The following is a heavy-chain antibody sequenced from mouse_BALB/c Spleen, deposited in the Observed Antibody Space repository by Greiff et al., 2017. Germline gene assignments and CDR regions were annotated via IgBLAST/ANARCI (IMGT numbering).Heavy chain of an antibody. CDR2: IYPGDGDT. V-gene: IGHV1-80*01. D-gene: IGHD1-1*01. CDR1: GYAFSSYW. Sequence: QVHVKQSGAELVRPGSSVKISCKASGYAFSSYWMNWVKQRPGQGLEWIGQIYPGDGDTNYNGKFKGKATLTADKSSSTAYMQLSSLTSEDSAVYFCARVGSSLYYFDYWGQGTTLTVSS. J-gene: IGHJ2*01. CDR3: ARVGSSLYYFDY.